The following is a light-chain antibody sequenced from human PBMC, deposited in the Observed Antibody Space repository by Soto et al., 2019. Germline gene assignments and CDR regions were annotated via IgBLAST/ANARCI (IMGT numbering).Light chain of an antibody. CDR3: QPLGGT. CDR1: QSVSSY. CDR2: DAS. J-gene: IGKJ5*01. Sequence: EIVLTQSPATLSLSPGERATLSCRASQSVSSYLAWYQQKPGQAPRLLIYDASNRATGIPARFSGSGSGTDLSLNIAVQDREDFVVCYCQPLGGTFGQGTGLEIK. V-gene: IGKV3-11*01.